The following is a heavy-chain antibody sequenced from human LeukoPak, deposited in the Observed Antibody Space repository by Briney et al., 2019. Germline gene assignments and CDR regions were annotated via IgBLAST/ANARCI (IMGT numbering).Heavy chain of an antibody. D-gene: IGHD2-15*01. V-gene: IGHV3-48*04. Sequence: GGSLRLSCAASGFTFSSYSMNWVRQAPGKGLEWVSYISSSSSTIYYADSVKGRFTISRDNAKNSLYLQMNSLRAEDTAVYYCARDCSGGSCYSGWGYYYGMDVWGQGTTVTVSS. CDR1: GFTFSSYS. CDR3: ARDCSGGSCYSGWGYYYGMDV. CDR2: ISSSSSTI. J-gene: IGHJ6*02.